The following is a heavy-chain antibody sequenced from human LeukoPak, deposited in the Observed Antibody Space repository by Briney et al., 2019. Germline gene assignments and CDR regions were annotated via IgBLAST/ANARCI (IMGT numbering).Heavy chain of an antibody. CDR2: LNSIGDST. D-gene: IGHD3-22*01. CDR1: GYTFASYA. CDR3: VQYYYDTSSYEHY. J-gene: IGHJ4*02. Sequence: GGSLRLSCVASGYTFASYAMSWVRQAPGKGLEWVSALNSIGDSTYYADSVKGRFTISRDNSKNTLYLQMNSLRAEDTAIYYCVQYYYDTSSYEHYSGQGTLVTVSS. V-gene: IGHV3-23*01.